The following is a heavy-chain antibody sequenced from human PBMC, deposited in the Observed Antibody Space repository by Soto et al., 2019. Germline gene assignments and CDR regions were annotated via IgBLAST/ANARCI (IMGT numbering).Heavy chain of an antibody. CDR1: GDSVSSNSAA. D-gene: IGHD6-19*01. V-gene: IGHV6-1*01. CDR2: TYYRSKWYN. J-gene: IGHJ3*02. CDR3: ARDLYSSGWYLDAFDI. Sequence: SQTLSLTCVISGDSVSSNSAAWNWIRQSPSRGLEWLGRTYYRSKWYNDYAVSVKSRITINPDTSKNQFSLQLNSVTPEDTAVYYCARDLYSSGWYLDAFDIWGQGTMVT.